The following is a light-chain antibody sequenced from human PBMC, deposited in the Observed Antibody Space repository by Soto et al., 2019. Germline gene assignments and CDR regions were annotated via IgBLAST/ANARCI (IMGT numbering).Light chain of an antibody. V-gene: IGKV2-28*01. CDR3: MQALQTPWT. CDR2: LGS. Sequence: DIVMTQSPLSLPVTPGEPASISCRSSQSLLHSNGYNSLDGYLQKPGQSPQLLIYLGSNRASGVPDRFSGSGSGTDFTLKISRVEAEDVGVYYCMQALQTPWTFGHGTKVEI. J-gene: IGKJ1*01. CDR1: QSLLHSNGYNS.